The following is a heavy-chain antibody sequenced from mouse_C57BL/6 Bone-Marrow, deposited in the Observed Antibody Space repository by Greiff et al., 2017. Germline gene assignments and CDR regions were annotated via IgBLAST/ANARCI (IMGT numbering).Heavy chain of an antibody. CDR3: ARRGYGFAY. CDR2: IYPGDGDT. J-gene: IGHJ3*01. Sequence: QVQLKESGPELVKPGASVKISCKASGYAFSSSWMNWVKQRPGKGLEWIGRIYPGDGDTNYNGKFKGKATLTADKSSSTAYMQLSSLTSEDSAVYFCARRGYGFAYWGQGTLVTVSA. D-gene: IGHD3-1*01. V-gene: IGHV1-82*01. CDR1: GYAFSSSW.